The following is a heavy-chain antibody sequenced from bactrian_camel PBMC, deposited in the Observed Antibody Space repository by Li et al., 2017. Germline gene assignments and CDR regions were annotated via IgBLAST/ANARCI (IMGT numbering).Heavy chain of an antibody. CDR3: AARGPYCYTKLSVRDFTY. Sequence: HVQLVESGGGSVQAGDSLRLSCAASAYTYCMGWFRQAPGKERVGVATIANDDSTSYADSVKGRFTISRDNAKNTVYLQMNSLKPEDTAMYYCAARGPYCYTKLSVRDFTYWGQGTQVTV. CDR1: AYTYC. V-gene: IGHV3S55*01. D-gene: IGHD2*01. J-gene: IGHJ6*01. CDR2: IANDDST.